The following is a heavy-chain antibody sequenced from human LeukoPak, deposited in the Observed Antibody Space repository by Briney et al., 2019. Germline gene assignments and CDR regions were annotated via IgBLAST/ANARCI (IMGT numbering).Heavy chain of an antibody. CDR1: GYTCSNFG. CDR3: ARDGTSTDDY. Sequence: ASVTVSCKASGYTCSNFGINWVRQAPGQGLEWIAWISGNNDNPNYGQKFQGRFTVTTDSSTSTAYMELRNLRSDDTAVYYCARDGTSTDDYWGQGTLVTVSS. V-gene: IGHV1-18*01. J-gene: IGHJ4*02. D-gene: IGHD2-2*01. CDR2: ISGNNDNP.